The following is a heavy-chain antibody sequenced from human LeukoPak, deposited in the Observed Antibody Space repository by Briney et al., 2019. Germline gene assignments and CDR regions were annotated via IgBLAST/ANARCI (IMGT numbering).Heavy chain of an antibody. CDR2: ISGSGGST. Sequence: CAASGFTFSSYAMSWVRQAPGKGLEWVSAISGSGGSTYYADSVKGRFTISRDNSKNTVYMQMNSLRAEDTAVYYCAXDXEGXWFXEXXYXXYWGQGTLVTVSS. D-gene: IGHD3-3*01. J-gene: IGHJ4*02. CDR1: GFTFSSYA. CDR3: AXDXEGXWFXEXXYXXY. V-gene: IGHV3-23*01.